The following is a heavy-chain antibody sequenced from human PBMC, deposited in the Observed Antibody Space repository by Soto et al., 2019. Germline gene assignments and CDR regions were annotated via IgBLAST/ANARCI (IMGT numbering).Heavy chain of an antibody. CDR3: AKGPTIFGVVIIPEYYYGMDV. J-gene: IGHJ6*02. CDR1: GFTFSSSA. V-gene: IGHV3-23*01. CDR2: ISGSGGGP. D-gene: IGHD3-3*01. Sequence: EVQLLESGGGLVQPGGSLRLSCAASGFTFSSSAMSWVRQAPGKGLEWVSAISGSGGGPYYADSVKGRFTISRHNSRNTLYLQMTSLRAEDTAVYYCAKGPTIFGVVIIPEYYYGMDVWGQGTTVTVSS.